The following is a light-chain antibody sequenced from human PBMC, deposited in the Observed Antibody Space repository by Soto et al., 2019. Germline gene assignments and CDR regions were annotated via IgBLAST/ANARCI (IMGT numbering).Light chain of an antibody. Sequence: QSALTQPASVSGSPGQSITISCTGTSSDVGGYNYVSWYQQHPGKAPKLMIYEVSNRPSGVSNRFSGSKSGNTASLTISGLQAEDEADYYCATRDNSLSRWVFGGGTKVTVL. J-gene: IGLJ3*02. V-gene: IGLV2-14*01. CDR1: SSDVGGYNY. CDR2: EVS. CDR3: ATRDNSLSRWV.